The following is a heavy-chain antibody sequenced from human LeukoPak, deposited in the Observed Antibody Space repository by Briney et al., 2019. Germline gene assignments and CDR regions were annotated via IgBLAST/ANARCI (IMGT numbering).Heavy chain of an antibody. CDR2: ISYDGSNK. J-gene: IGHJ1*01. CDR1: GFTFSSYG. CDR3: AKDGDSSGYYYAAEYFQH. V-gene: IGHV3-30*18. D-gene: IGHD3-22*01. Sequence: GGSLRLSCAASGFTFSSYGMHWVRQAPGKGLEWVAVISYDGSNKYYADSVKGRFTISRDNSKNTLYLQMNSLRAEDTAVYYCAKDGDSSGYYYAAEYFQHWGQGTLVTVSS.